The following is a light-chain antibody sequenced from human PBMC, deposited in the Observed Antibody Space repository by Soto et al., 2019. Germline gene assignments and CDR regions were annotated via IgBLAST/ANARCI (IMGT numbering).Light chain of an antibody. J-gene: IGLJ2*01. CDR2: RDY. V-gene: IGLV3-9*01. CDR3: QVWESSTVI. Sequence: SYELTQPVSVSVALGQTARITCGGNNIGSKNVHWYQQKPGQTPVLVIYRDYNRPSGIPERFSGSNSGNTATLTISRDQAGDEADYYCQVWESSTVIFGGRTKLTVL. CDR1: NIGSKN.